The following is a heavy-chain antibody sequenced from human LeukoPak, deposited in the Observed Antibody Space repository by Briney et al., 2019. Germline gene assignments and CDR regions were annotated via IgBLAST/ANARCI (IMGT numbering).Heavy chain of an antibody. J-gene: IGHJ4*02. V-gene: IGHV4-34*01. Sequence: SETLSLTCAVSGGSFSGYHWSWIRQPPGKGLEWIGEINHSGNTNYNPSLKSRVTISVDTSNNQFSLKLSSVTAADTAVYYCARDGDMLATIFDFWGQGTLVTVSS. CDR1: GGSFSGYH. CDR3: ARDGDMLATIFDF. D-gene: IGHD5-12*01. CDR2: INHSGNT.